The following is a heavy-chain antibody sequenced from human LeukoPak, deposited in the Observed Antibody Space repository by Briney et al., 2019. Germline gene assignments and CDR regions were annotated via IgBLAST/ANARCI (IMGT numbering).Heavy chain of an antibody. Sequence: GRSLRLSCAASGFTFSSYGMHWVRQAPGKGLEWVAVISYDGSNKYYADSVKGRFTISRDNSKNTLYLQMNSLRAEDTAVYYCAMGSSQRGWFDPWGQGTLVTVSS. CDR2: ISYDGSNK. D-gene: IGHD6-13*01. CDR3: AMGSSQRGWFDP. CDR1: GFTFSSYG. J-gene: IGHJ5*02. V-gene: IGHV3-30*03.